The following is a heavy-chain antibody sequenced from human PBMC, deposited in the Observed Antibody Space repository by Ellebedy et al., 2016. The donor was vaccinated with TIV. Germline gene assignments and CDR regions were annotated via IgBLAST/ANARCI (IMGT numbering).Heavy chain of an antibody. CDR3: AKQAGHMTHYYQYMDV. Sequence: PGGSLRLSCAASGFTFSSYAMSWVRQAPGKGLEWVSGISWNSRTLGYADSVKGRFTISRDNAKSSLYLQMNSLRAEDTALYYCAKQAGHMTHYYQYMDVWGKGTTVTVSS. V-gene: IGHV3-9*01. D-gene: IGHD2-21*01. J-gene: IGHJ6*03. CDR2: ISWNSRTL. CDR1: GFTFSSYA.